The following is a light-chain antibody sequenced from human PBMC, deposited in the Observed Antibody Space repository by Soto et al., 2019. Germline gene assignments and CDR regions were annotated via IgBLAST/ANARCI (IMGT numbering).Light chain of an antibody. CDR1: QSVGTY. V-gene: IGKV3-11*01. J-gene: IGKJ2*01. CDR2: DAS. CDR3: QQRSNWPPYT. Sequence: EIVLTQSPATLSLSPGERVTLSCRASQSVGTYLAWYQQKPGQAPRLLIHDASNRATGIPARFSGSGSGTDFTLTISSLEPEDFAIYYCQQRSNWPPYTFGQGTKVDIK.